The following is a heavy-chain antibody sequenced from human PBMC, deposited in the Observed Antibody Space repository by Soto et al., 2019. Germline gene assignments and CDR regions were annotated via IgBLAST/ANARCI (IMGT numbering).Heavy chain of an antibody. CDR1: GLSLSTSGEA. Sequence: QITLKESGPTLVKPTQTLTLTCTFSGLSLSTSGEAVGWIRQPPGKALDWLALIYWDDDKRYNPTLKTRLTITKDPSKNQVVLTLPNMDPVDTATYSCAHYVATSPAGWFAPWGQGILVPVSP. D-gene: IGHD3-10*02. J-gene: IGHJ5*02. CDR3: AHYVATSPAGWFAP. V-gene: IGHV2-5*02. CDR2: IYWDDDK.